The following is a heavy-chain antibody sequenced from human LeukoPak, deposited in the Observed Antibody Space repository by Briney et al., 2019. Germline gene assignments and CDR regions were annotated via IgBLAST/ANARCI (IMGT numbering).Heavy chain of an antibody. D-gene: IGHD1-26*01. Sequence: GGSLRLSCAATGFTFSSYAMSWVRQAPGKGLEWVSGISGSGSTTYYADSVRGRFTISRDNSKNTHHLQMNSLRAEDTAVYYCAKNTGTGGRNSFDYWGPGNLVTVSS. V-gene: IGHV3-23*01. J-gene: IGHJ4*02. CDR3: AKNTGTGGRNSFDY. CDR1: GFTFSSYA. CDR2: ISGSGSTT.